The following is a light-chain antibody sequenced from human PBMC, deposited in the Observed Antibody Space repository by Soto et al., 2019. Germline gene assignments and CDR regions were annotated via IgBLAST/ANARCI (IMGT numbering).Light chain of an antibody. Sequence: DSQMTQYPSSLSASVGDRVTITCRASQSISSYLNWYQQKPGKAPKLLIYAASSLQSGVPSRFSGSGSGTDFPLTISSLQPEDFATYYCQQSYSTPVTFGPGTKLEIK. CDR3: QQSYSTPVT. J-gene: IGKJ2*01. CDR1: QSISSY. CDR2: AAS. V-gene: IGKV1-39*01.